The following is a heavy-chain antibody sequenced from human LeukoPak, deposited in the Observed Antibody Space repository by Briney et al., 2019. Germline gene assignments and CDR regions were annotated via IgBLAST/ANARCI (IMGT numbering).Heavy chain of an antibody. CDR1: GGSISSSSYY. Sequence: SETLSLTCTVSGGSISSSSYYWGWIRQPPGKGLEWIGSIYYSGSTYYNPSLKSRVTISIDTSKNQFSLKLSSVTAADTAVYYCAINWNYEGAFDIWGQGTMVTVSS. CDR3: AINWNYEGAFDI. CDR2: IYYSGST. D-gene: IGHD1-7*01. J-gene: IGHJ3*02. V-gene: IGHV4-39*01.